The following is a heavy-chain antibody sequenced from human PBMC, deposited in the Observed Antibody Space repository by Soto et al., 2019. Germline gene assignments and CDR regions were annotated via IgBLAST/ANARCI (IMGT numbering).Heavy chain of an antibody. V-gene: IGHV3-53*04. CDR2: IYSGGST. Sequence: EVQLVESGGGLVQPGGYPRLSCAASGFTVSSNYMSWVRQAPGKGLEWVSVIYSGGSTYYADSVKGRFTISRHNSKNTLYLQMNSLRAEDTAVYYCARTNYGDYWGSYFDYWGQGTLVTVSS. CDR1: GFTVSSNY. CDR3: ARTNYGDYWGSYFDY. J-gene: IGHJ4*02. D-gene: IGHD4-17*01.